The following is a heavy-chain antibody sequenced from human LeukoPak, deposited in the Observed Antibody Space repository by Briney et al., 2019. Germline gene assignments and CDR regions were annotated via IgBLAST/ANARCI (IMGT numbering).Heavy chain of an antibody. CDR3: ARGVANYYDSSGYQK. J-gene: IGHJ4*02. D-gene: IGHD3-22*01. Sequence: SETLSLTCTVSGGSISSYYWSWIRQPPGKGLEWIGYIYYPGSTNYIPSLKSRVTISVDTSKNQFSLKLTSMTAADTAVYYCARGVANYYDSSGYQKWGQGTLVTVSS. V-gene: IGHV4-59*01. CDR2: IYYPGST. CDR1: GGSISSYY.